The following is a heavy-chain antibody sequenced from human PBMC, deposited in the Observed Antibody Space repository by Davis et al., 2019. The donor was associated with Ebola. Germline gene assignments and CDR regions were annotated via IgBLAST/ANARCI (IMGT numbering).Heavy chain of an antibody. CDR2: IYHSGST. Sequence: PSETLSLTCAVSGGSISSSNWWSWVRQPPGKGLEWIGEIYHSGSTNYNPSLKSRVTISVDKSKNQFSLKLSSVTAADTAVYYCAREGAAAGNNWFDPWGQGTLVTVSS. D-gene: IGHD6-13*01. J-gene: IGHJ5*02. CDR3: AREGAAAGNNWFDP. CDR1: GGSISSSNW. V-gene: IGHV4-4*02.